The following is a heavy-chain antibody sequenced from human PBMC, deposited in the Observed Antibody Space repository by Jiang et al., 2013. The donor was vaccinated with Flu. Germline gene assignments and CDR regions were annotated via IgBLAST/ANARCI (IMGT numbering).Heavy chain of an antibody. V-gene: IGHV5-51*03. CDR1: EYDFTNYW. CDR2: IYLGDSHT. CDR3: ASARDGNVFGGPPTP. D-gene: IGHD5-24*01. Sequence: GAEVKKPGESLRISCQISEYDFTNYWIGWVRQMPGKGLEWMGIIYLGDSHTKYSPSFQGQVTISVDESLSTAYLQWSSLKASDTAIYYCASARDGNVFGGPPTPWGQGTLVTVSS. J-gene: IGHJ5*02.